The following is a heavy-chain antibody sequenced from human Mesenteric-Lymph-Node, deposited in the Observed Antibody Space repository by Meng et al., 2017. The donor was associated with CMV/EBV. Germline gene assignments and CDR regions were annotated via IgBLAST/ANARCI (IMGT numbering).Heavy chain of an antibody. CDR3: AKFQGSAADYYGMDV. V-gene: IGHV5-51*01. D-gene: IGHD1-26*01. CDR2: IYPGDSDT. CDR1: GYSFITHW. J-gene: IGHJ6*02. Sequence: GESLKISCKASGYSFITHWIGWVRQKPGKGLEWMGIIYPGDSDTRYSPSFQGQVTISADGSINTAYLQWRSLKTSDTAMYYRAKFQGSAADYYGMDVWGQGTTVTVSS.